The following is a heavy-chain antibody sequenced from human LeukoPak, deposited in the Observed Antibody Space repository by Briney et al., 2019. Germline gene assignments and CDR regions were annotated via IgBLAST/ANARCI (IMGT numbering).Heavy chain of an antibody. CDR1: GYIFTSYW. CDR2: IYPGDSDT. J-gene: IGHJ4*02. Sequence: GASLQISCKGSGYIFTSYWIGWVRQMPGKGLEWMGIIYPGDSDTRYSPSFQGQVTISADKSISTAYLQWSSLKASDTAMYYCARNLKSGRVDYWGQGTLVTVSS. V-gene: IGHV5-51*01. CDR3: ARNLKSGRVDY. D-gene: IGHD2-15*01.